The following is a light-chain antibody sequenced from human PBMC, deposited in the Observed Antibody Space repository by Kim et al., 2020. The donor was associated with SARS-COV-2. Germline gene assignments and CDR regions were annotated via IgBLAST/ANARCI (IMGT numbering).Light chain of an antibody. CDR3: QTWGPGFRV. J-gene: IGLJ2*01. V-gene: IGLV4-69*01. CDR2: VNIDGSH. CDR1: SGHSRYA. Sequence: SVTPTCTLRSGHSRYAIACDQHQPEKGSRFLIKVNIDGSHRKGDGISARFSGSGSGAERYLTISNLQSDDDADYYCQTWGPGFRVFGGGTQLTVL.